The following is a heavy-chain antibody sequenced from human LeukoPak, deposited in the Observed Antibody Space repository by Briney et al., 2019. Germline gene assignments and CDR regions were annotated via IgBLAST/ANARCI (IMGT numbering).Heavy chain of an antibody. Sequence: SGPALVKPTQTLTLTCSFSGFSLSTTGVRVSWIRQPPGKALEWLARIDWDDDKLYSASLRTRLTISKDTSKNQVVLTMTNMDPVDTATYYCARISALGGVIWLDPWGQGILVTVSS. CDR3: ARISALGGVIWLDP. CDR1: GFSLSTTGVR. J-gene: IGHJ5*02. V-gene: IGHV2-70*04. D-gene: IGHD2-8*02. CDR2: IDWDDDK.